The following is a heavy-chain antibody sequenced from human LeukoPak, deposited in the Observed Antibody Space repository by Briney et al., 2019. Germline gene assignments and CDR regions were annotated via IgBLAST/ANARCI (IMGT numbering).Heavy chain of an antibody. CDR1: GYSFTSYW. CDR2: TYPGDSDT. CDR3: ARLTATTDYGGDCYTWFDP. J-gene: IGHJ5*02. D-gene: IGHD2-21*02. V-gene: IGHV5-51*01. Sequence: GESLKISCKGSGYSFTSYWIGWVRQMPGKGLEWMGITYPGDSDTRYSPSFQGQVTISADKSISTAYLQWSSLKASDTAMYYCARLTATTDYGGDCYTWFDPWGQGTLVTVSS.